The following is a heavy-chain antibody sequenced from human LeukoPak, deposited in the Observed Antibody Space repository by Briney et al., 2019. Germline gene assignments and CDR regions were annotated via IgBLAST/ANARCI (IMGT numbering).Heavy chain of an antibody. CDR3: ARGNYDFAYDP. J-gene: IGHJ5*02. Sequence: GGPQRLFCAASCFIVNYFYVNGLRKAPRGVVEWVSYLCTSGSYIHYADSVKGRFTISRDAGKNSLYLQLDSLTVEDTAVYFCARGNYDFAYDPWGQGTLVTVSS. D-gene: IGHD3-3*01. CDR2: LCTSGSYI. V-gene: IGHV3-21*01. CDR1: CFIVNYFY.